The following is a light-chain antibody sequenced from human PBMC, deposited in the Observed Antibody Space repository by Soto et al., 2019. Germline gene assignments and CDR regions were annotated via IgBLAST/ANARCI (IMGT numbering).Light chain of an antibody. CDR2: STN. V-gene: IGLV8-61*01. J-gene: IGLJ3*02. CDR3: VVYMGSGIWA. Sequence: QAVVTQEPSFSVSPGGTVTLTCGLSSGSVSTSYYPSWYQQTPGQAPRTLIYSTNTRSSGVPDRFSGSILGNKAALTITGAQADDESDYYCVVYMGSGIWAFGGGTQLTVL. CDR1: SGSVSTSYY.